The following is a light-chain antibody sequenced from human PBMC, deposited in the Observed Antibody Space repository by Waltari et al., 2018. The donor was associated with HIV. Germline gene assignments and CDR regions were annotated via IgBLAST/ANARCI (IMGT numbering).Light chain of an antibody. CDR1: NSTVGTNT. Sequence: QSVLTQPPSASGTPGQRVTISCSGSNSTVGTNTVNWYQQIPGTAPKLLIYSNNQRPSGVPDRFSGSKSGASASLAISGLQSEDEADYFCAAWEDSLNGHVVFGGGTKLTVL. CDR2: SNN. CDR3: AAWEDSLNGHVV. J-gene: IGLJ2*01. V-gene: IGLV1-44*01.